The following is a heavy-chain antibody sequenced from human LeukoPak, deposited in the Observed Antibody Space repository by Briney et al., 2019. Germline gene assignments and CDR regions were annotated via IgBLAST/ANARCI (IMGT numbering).Heavy chain of an antibody. CDR3: ARFLPDCSSTSCYPVNCYDSSGVDAFDI. Sequence: ASVKVSCKASGYTFTSYYMHWVRQAPGQGLEWKGIINPSGGSTSYAQKIQGRVTMTRDTSTSTVYMELSSLRSEDTAVYYCARFLPDCSSTSCYPVNCYDSSGVDAFDIWGQGTMVTVSS. CDR1: GYTFTSYY. J-gene: IGHJ3*02. D-gene: IGHD2-2*01. V-gene: IGHV1-46*01. CDR2: INPSGGST.